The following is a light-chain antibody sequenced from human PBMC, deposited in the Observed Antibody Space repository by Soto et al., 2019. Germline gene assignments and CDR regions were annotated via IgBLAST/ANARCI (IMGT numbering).Light chain of an antibody. CDR3: QFYDSSLSGTVV. Sequence: QSVLTQPPSVSGAPGQRVTISCTGSRSNIGAGYHVHWYQQLPGTAPKLLIHGNSNRPSGVPDRFSGSKSGTSASLAITGLQAEDEADYYCQFYDSSLSGTVVFGGGTKVTVL. J-gene: IGLJ2*01. V-gene: IGLV1-40*01. CDR2: GNS. CDR1: RSNIGAGYH.